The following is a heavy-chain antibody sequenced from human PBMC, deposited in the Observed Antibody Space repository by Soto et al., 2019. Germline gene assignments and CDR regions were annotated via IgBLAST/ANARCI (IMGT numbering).Heavy chain of an antibody. J-gene: IGHJ4*02. CDR1: GYTFSDYY. CDR3: ARDLLQMGTTRYHFDY. V-gene: IGHV1-2*04. CDR2: INPNHGGT. Sequence: QVQLVQSGAEVKKPGASVKVSCKASGYTFSDYYIHWVRQAPGQGLEWMGWINPNHGGTNYAQRFQGWVTMTRDTSITTAYMELTSLKSDDTAMYYCARDLLQMGTTRYHFDYWGQGTLVTVSS. D-gene: IGHD3-9*01.